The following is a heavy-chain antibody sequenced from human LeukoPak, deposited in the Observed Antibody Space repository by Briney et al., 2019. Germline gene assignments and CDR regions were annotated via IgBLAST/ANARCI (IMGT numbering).Heavy chain of an antibody. CDR1: GFTFTTYA. Sequence: GGSLRLSCAASGFTFTTYAMSWVRQAPGKGLEWVSAISGSGGSTYYADSVKGRSTISRDNSKNTLYLQMNSLRAEDTAVYYCVKPPFYDSSGYQYYFDYWGQGTLVTVSS. CDR3: VKPPFYDSSGYQYYFDY. J-gene: IGHJ4*02. CDR2: ISGSGGST. V-gene: IGHV3-23*01. D-gene: IGHD3-22*01.